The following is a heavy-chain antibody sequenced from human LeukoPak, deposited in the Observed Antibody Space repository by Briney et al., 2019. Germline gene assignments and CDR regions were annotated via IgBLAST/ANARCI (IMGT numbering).Heavy chain of an antibody. V-gene: IGHV6-1*01. CDR2: TYYRSKWYN. D-gene: IGHD2-15*01. J-gene: IGHJ4*02. CDR1: GDSVSSESVA. Sequence: SQTLSLTCAISGDSVSSESVAWNWIRQSPSRGLEWLGRTYYRSKWYNDYAESVKSRITINPDTSKNQFSLQLNSVTPEDTAVYYCARCAWATQLYHFDYWGQGTLVTVSS. CDR3: ARCAWATQLYHFDY.